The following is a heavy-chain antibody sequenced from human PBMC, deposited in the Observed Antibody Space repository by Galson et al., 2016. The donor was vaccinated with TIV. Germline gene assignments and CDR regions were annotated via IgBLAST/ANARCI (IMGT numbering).Heavy chain of an antibody. CDR3: ARMNYDFWSGSNPGWWFDP. CDR1: GFIFDNYV. CDR2: ISWDGQRP. V-gene: IGHV3-43D*04. Sequence: SLRLSCAASGFIFDNYVMHWVRQAPGKGLECVSLISWDGQRPYYADSVKGRFTISRDNAKNMVYLQMNSLSGEDTAVYYCARMNYDFWSGSNPGWWFDPWGQGTQVTVSS. J-gene: IGHJ5*02. D-gene: IGHD3-3*01.